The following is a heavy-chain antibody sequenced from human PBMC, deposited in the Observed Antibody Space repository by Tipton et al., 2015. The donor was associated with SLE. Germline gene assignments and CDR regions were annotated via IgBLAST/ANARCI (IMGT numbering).Heavy chain of an antibody. CDR3: AREGEKAAPGGYYYYMDV. D-gene: IGHD3-16*01. Sequence: TLSLTCAVYGGSFSGYYWSWIRQPPGKGLEWIGEINHSGSTYFNPSLKSRVTISADTSKNQFSLKLSSVTAADTAVYYCAREGEKAAPGGYYYYMDVWGKGTTVTVSS. J-gene: IGHJ6*03. CDR1: GGSFSGYY. V-gene: IGHV4-34*01. CDR2: INHSGST.